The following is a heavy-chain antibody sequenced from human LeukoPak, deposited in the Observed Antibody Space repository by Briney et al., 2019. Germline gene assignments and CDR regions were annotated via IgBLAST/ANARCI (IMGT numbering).Heavy chain of an antibody. CDR3: AREVTGTTNAFDI. CDR2: INPNSGGT. D-gene: IGHD1-20*01. CDR1: GYSFNYYY. Sequence: AAVKGSCKASGYSFNYYYIHWARQAPGQGLEWMGWINPNSGGTNYAQTFQGRVTMTRETSSSTAYMELSRLRSDDTAVYFCAREVTGTTNAFDIWGQGTMVTVSS. J-gene: IGHJ3*02. V-gene: IGHV1-2*02.